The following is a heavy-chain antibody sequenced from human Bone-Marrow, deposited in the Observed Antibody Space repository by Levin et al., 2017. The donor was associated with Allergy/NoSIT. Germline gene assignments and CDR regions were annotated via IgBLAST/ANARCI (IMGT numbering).Heavy chain of an antibody. J-gene: IGHJ4*02. Sequence: SETLSLTCAVYGGSFSGYYWSWIRQPPGKGLEWIGEINHSGSTNYNPSLKSRVTISVDTSKNQFSLKLSSVTAADTAVYYCARVLRPRLLSFDYWGQGTLVTVSS. CDR1: GGSFSGYY. V-gene: IGHV4-34*01. CDR3: ARVLRPRLLSFDY. CDR2: INHSGST. D-gene: IGHD3-10*01.